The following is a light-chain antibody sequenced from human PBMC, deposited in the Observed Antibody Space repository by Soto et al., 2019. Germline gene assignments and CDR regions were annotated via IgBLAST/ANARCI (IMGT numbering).Light chain of an antibody. CDR3: QQYYSTPRT. CDR2: WAS. Sequence: DIVMTQSPDSLSVSLGERATINCKSSQTVLYSSNNKNHLAWYQQRPVQPPKLLFSWASTRESGVPDRFSASGSGTDFTLSIGSLQAEDVAVYYCQQYYSTPRTFGQGTKVEIK. V-gene: IGKV4-1*01. J-gene: IGKJ1*01. CDR1: QTVLYSSNNKNH.